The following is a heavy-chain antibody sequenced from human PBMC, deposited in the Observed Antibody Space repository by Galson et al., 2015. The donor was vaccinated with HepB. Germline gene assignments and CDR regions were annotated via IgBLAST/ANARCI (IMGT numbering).Heavy chain of an antibody. CDR1: GFTFSNYA. V-gene: IGHV3-30*04. D-gene: IGHD3-22*01. Sequence: SLRLSCAASGFTFSNYAVHWVRQAPGKGLEWVATISYDEYYKYYSDSVKGRFTISRDNSKNTLYLQMNSLRPEDTAVYYCARGLSYYDSSGFYSAYWGQGTLVTVSS. J-gene: IGHJ4*02. CDR3: ARGLSYYDSSGFYSAY. CDR2: ISYDEYYK.